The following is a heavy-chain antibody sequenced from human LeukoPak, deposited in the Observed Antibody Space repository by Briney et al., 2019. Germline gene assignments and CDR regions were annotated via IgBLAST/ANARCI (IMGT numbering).Heavy chain of an antibody. J-gene: IGHJ6*02. Sequence: GGSLRLSCAASGFTFSSYSMNWVRQAPGKGLEWVSSISSSSSYIYYADSVKGRFTISRDNAKNSLDLQMNGLRAEDTGVYHCARVRSAGQYGMDVWGQGTTVTVSS. CDR2: ISSSSSYI. V-gene: IGHV3-21*01. CDR3: ARVRSAGQYGMDV. D-gene: IGHD2-15*01. CDR1: GFTFSSYS.